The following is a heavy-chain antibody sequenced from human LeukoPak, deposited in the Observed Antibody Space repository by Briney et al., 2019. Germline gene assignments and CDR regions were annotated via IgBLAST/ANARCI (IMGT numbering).Heavy chain of an antibody. J-gene: IGHJ4*02. CDR3: AKDRGGNYLFYLDY. CDR1: GFSFRNYA. Sequence: GGSLRLSCAASGFSFRNYAMTWVRQAPGKGLEWVSGISGSGGSTYYADSVKGRFTISRDNSKNTLYLQMNGLRAEDTAVYYCAKDRGGNYLFYLDYWGQGTLVTVSS. V-gene: IGHV3-23*01. D-gene: IGHD1-26*01. CDR2: ISGSGGST.